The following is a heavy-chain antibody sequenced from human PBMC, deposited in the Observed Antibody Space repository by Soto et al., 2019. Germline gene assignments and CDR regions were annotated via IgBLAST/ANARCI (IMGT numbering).Heavy chain of an antibody. V-gene: IGHV3-33*01. CDR1: GFRFSNYG. CDR3: ARDDDLPGNGLDQ. J-gene: IGHJ4*02. CDR2: IVADGTGL. Sequence: QVQLVESGGGVVQPGRSLRLSCAASGFRFSNYGMHWVRQAPGKGLEWLAVIVADGTGLHYADSVRGRFTISRGNSKNTLYLQLNSLGADDTAIYFCARDDDLPGNGLDQWGQGTLVTVSS.